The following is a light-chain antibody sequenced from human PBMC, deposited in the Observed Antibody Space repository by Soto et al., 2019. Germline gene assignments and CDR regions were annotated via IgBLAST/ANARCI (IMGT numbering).Light chain of an antibody. J-gene: IGKJ2*01. CDR2: GAS. Sequence: EIVLTQSPGTLSLSPGERATLSCRASQSVRSGYLAWYQHKPGQAPRLLIYGASSRATGIPDRFSGSGSGTDFTLTISRLEPEDFAVYYCQQYGSSPLYIFGQGTKLEIK. CDR3: QQYGSSPLYI. CDR1: QSVRSGY. V-gene: IGKV3-20*01.